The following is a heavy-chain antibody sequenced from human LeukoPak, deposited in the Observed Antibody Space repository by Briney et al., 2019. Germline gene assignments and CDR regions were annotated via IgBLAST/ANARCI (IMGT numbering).Heavy chain of an antibody. J-gene: IGHJ3*02. D-gene: IGHD3-3*01. CDR3: ARVRDSTIFGVVISPNDAFDI. CDR2: MSSSDDGR. V-gene: IGHV3-23*01. Sequence: GGSLRLSCATSGFSFSSYAMSWVRQAPGQGLEWVSAMSSSDDGRYYADSVRGRFTISRDTSRSTLYLQMNSLRAEDTAVYYCARVRDSTIFGVVISPNDAFDIWGQGTMVTVSS. CDR1: GFSFSSYA.